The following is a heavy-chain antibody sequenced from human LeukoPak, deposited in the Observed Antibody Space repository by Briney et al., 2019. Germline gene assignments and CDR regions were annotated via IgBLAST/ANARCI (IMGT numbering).Heavy chain of an antibody. Sequence: SETLSLTCTVSRDSISSNNYQWAWIRQPTGKGLEWIGSIFYIGSTYYNPSLKSRVTISVDTSKNQFSLQLSSVTAADTAVYYCTRAIGVRGIFNQVPNYFDYWGQGTLVTVSS. V-gene: IGHV4-39*07. D-gene: IGHD3-10*01. J-gene: IGHJ4*02. CDR2: IFYIGST. CDR1: RDSISSNNYQ. CDR3: TRAIGVRGIFNQVPNYFDY.